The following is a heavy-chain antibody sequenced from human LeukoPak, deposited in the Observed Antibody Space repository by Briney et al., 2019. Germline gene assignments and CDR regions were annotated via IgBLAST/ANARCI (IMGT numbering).Heavy chain of an antibody. Sequence: GGSLRLSCAASGFTVSNNFLTWVRQAPGKGLEWVSVIYSGGTTYYADSVKGRFTISRDNSKNTLYLQMNSLRAEDTAVYYCARDGPDDYSNYGYWGQGTLVTVSS. J-gene: IGHJ4*02. D-gene: IGHD4-11*01. CDR1: GFTVSNNF. V-gene: IGHV3-53*05. CDR3: ARDGPDDYSNYGY. CDR2: IYSGGTT.